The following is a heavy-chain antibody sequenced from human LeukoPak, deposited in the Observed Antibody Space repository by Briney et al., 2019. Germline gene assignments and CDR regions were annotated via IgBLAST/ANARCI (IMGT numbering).Heavy chain of an antibody. J-gene: IGHJ4*02. Sequence: GGSLRLSCAASGFTVSSNYMSWVRQAPGKGLEWVSVLYTGGSTYYADSVKGRFTISRDNSKNTLYLQMNSLRVEDTAVYYCAKDRGPGIAVAGQFDYWGQGTLVTVSS. CDR2: LYTGGST. CDR3: AKDRGPGIAVAGQFDY. V-gene: IGHV3-66*01. D-gene: IGHD6-19*01. CDR1: GFTVSSNY.